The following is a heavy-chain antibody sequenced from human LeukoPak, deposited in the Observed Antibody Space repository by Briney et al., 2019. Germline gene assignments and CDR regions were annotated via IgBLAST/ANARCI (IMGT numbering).Heavy chain of an antibody. CDR1: GYTFTSYS. V-gene: IGHV1-18*01. D-gene: IGHD2-15*01. Sequence: ASVKVSCKASGYTFTSYSISWVRQAPGPGLEWMGWISAYNGNTNYEQKLQGRVTMTTDTSTSTAYMELRSLRSDDTAVYYCARDTEVVVAARGWFDPWGQGTLVTVSS. CDR3: ARDTEVVVAARGWFDP. CDR2: ISAYNGNT. J-gene: IGHJ5*02.